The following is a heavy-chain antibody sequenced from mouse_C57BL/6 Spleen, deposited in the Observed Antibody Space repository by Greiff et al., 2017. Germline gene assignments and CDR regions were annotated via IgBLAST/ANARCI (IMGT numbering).Heavy chain of an antibody. CDR1: GYTFTGYW. J-gene: IGHJ2*01. V-gene: IGHV1-9*01. CDR2: ILPGSGNT. D-gene: IGHD1-1*01. Sequence: QVQLQQSGAELMKPGASVKLSCKATGYTFTGYWIEWVKQRPGHGLEWIGEILPGSGNTNYNEKFKGKATFTADTSSNTAYVQLSSLTTEDSAIYYCTRIGCYGSSFDYWGQGTTLTVSS. CDR3: TRIGCYGSSFDY.